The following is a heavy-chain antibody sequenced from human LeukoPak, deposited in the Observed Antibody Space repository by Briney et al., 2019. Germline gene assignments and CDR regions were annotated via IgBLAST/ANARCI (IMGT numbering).Heavy chain of an antibody. Sequence: PGGPLRLSCAASGFTFSSYWMSWVRQAPGKGLDWVASIKQDGSEKYYVDSVKGRLTISRDNAKNSLYLQMNSLRAEDTAVYYCASGITIFGAWGQGTMVTVSS. D-gene: IGHD3-3*01. CDR3: ASGITIFGA. J-gene: IGHJ3*01. CDR1: GFTFSSYW. CDR2: IKQDGSEK. V-gene: IGHV3-7*01.